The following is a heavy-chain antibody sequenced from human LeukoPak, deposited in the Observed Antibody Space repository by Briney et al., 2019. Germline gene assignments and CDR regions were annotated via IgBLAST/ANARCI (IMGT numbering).Heavy chain of an antibody. Sequence: ASVKVSCKASGYTFTSYGISWVRQAPGQGLEWMGWISAYNGNTNYAQKLQGRVTMTTDTSTSTAYMELRSLRSDDTAVYYCARDVVDTAMVVSVGYWGQGTLVTVSS. CDR2: ISAYNGNT. J-gene: IGHJ4*02. CDR1: GYTFTSYG. V-gene: IGHV1-18*04. CDR3: ARDVVDTAMVVSVGY. D-gene: IGHD5-18*01.